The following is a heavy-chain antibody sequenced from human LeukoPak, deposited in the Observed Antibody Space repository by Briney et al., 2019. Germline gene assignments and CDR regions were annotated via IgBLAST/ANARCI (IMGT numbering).Heavy chain of an antibody. V-gene: IGHV4-34*01. D-gene: IGHD3-10*01. CDR1: GGSISSYY. CDR2: INHSGST. Sequence: SETLSLTCTVSGGSISSYYWSWIRQPPGKGLEWIGEINHSGSTNYNPSLKSRVTISVDTSKNQFSLKLSSVTAADTAVYYCARRRITMVRGVPNWFDPWGQGTLVTVSS. CDR3: ARRRITMVRGVPNWFDP. J-gene: IGHJ5*02.